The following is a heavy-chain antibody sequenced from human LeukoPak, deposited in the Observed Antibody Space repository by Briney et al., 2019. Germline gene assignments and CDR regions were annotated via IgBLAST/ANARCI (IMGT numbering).Heavy chain of an antibody. D-gene: IGHD6-6*01. Sequence: SETLSLTCTVSGDSISSYYWSWIRQPAGKGLERIGRIFTSGSTNYNPSLKSRVTMSVDTSKNQFSLKLTSVTAADTAVYYCARIGDSSSSGLDYWGQGTLVTVSS. CDR2: IFTSGST. J-gene: IGHJ4*02. CDR1: GDSISSYY. V-gene: IGHV4-4*07. CDR3: ARIGDSSSSGLDY.